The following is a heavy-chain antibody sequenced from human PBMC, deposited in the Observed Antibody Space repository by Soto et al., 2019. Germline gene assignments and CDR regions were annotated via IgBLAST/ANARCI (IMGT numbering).Heavy chain of an antibody. J-gene: IGHJ4*02. V-gene: IGHV4-4*02. CDR2: IFHNGNT. CDR3: ARDAEVPGDADRFDY. D-gene: IGHD2-2*01. CDR1: GGSIKTNVW. Sequence: PSETLSLTCTVSGGSIKTNVWWSWVRQPPGKGLEWIGEIFHNGNTYYNPSLQSRVTMSVDKSKNQFSLMLTSVTAADTAMYYCARDAEVPGDADRFDYWGQGILVTVYS.